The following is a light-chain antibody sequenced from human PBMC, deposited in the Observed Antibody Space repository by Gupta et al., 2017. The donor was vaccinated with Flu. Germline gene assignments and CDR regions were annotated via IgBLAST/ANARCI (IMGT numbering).Light chain of an antibody. J-gene: IGKJ2*01. CDR3: QQDDSSPYT. CDR1: QSVSSNY. CDR2: GAS. V-gene: IGKV3-20*01. Sequence: GTLSLSPGERATRSCRASQSVSSNYLTWYQQKPGQAPRLLLYGASGRASGIPDRFSGSGSGTDFTLTISRLEPEDFAVYYCQQDDSSPYTFGQGTKLEIK.